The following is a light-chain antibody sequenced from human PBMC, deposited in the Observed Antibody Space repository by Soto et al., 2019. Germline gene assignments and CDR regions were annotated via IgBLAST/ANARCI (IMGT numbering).Light chain of an antibody. Sequence: SPATLSLSPGERATLSCRASQSVSSYLAWYQQKPGQAPRLLIFDASTRATGIPARFSGSGSATDFTLTISSLEPEDFAVYYCQHRSIWPVSFGQGTRLEIK. CDR3: QHRSIWPVS. V-gene: IGKV3-11*01. CDR1: QSVSSY. CDR2: DAS. J-gene: IGKJ5*01.